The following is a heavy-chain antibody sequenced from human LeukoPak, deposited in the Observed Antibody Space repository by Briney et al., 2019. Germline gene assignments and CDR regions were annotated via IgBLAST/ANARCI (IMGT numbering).Heavy chain of an antibody. J-gene: IGHJ5*02. CDR1: GGSVSSGSYY. Sequence: PSETLSLTCTVSGGSVSSGSYYWSWIRQPPGKGLEWIGEINHSGSTNYNPSLKSRVTISVDTSKNQFSLNLSSVTAADTAVYYCARGLRYYDSSGYYLWGQGTLVTVSS. V-gene: IGHV4-61*01. CDR3: ARGLRYYDSSGYYL. D-gene: IGHD3-22*01. CDR2: INHSGST.